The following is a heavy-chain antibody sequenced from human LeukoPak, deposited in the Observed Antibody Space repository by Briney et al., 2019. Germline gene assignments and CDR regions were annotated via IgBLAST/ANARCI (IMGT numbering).Heavy chain of an antibody. CDR2: ISSSSYPI. CDR3: ARGRSSGSYSGEY. Sequence: PGGSLRLSCAASGFTFSSYSMNWVRQAPGKGLEWVSYISSSSYPIYYADSVKGRFTISRDNARTSLYLEMNGLRAEDTAVYYCARGRSSGSYSGEYWGQGTLVTVSS. CDR1: GFTFSSYS. D-gene: IGHD1-26*01. J-gene: IGHJ4*02. V-gene: IGHV3-48*01.